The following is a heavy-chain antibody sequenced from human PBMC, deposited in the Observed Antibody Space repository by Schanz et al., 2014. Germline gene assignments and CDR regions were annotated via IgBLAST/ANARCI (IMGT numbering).Heavy chain of an antibody. CDR3: AKVAPAATYLDS. Sequence: VQLLDSGGGLVKPGGSLRLSCAASGFTFSDYYMTWIRQAPGKGLEWVSDISDSGDSTHYADSVKGRFTISRDNAKNSLFLQMNSLSAEDTAGYYCAKVAPAATYLDSWGLGTLVTVSS. D-gene: IGHD2-2*01. V-gene: IGHV3-11*01. CDR2: ISDSGDST. CDR1: GFTFSDYY. J-gene: IGHJ4*02.